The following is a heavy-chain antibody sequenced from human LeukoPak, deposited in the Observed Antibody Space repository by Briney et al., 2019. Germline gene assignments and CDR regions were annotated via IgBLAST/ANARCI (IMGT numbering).Heavy chain of an antibody. Sequence: PGGSLRLSCAASGFTFSSYGMHWVRQAPSKGLEWVAVISYDGSNKYYAGSVKGRFTISRDNSKNTLYLQMNSLRAEDTAVYYCAKDIGYSSSSGIDYWGQGTLVTVSS. V-gene: IGHV3-30*18. CDR1: GFTFSSYG. D-gene: IGHD6-6*01. CDR2: ISYDGSNK. J-gene: IGHJ4*02. CDR3: AKDIGYSSSSGIDY.